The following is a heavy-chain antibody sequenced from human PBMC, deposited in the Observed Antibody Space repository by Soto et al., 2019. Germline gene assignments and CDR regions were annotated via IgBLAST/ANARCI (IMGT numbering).Heavy chain of an antibody. CDR2: IKGDGSES. V-gene: IGHV3-7*01. Sequence: EVRLVESGGGLVQPGGSLTLSCAASRFTFSTSWMNWVRQAPGKGLECVANIKGDGSESYYVDSVKGRFTISRDNAKNSLYLQMNSLRAEDTAVYYCAAGFPPDFWGQGTLVTVSS. J-gene: IGHJ4*02. CDR1: RFTFSTSW. D-gene: IGHD3-10*01. CDR3: AAGFPPDF.